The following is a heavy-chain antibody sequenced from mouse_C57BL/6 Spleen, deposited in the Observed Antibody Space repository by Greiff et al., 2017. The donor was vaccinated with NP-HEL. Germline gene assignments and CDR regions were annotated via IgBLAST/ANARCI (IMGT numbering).Heavy chain of an antibody. J-gene: IGHJ3*01. V-gene: IGHV5-17*01. CDR1: GFTFSDYG. D-gene: IGHD1-1*01. CDR3: ARPMYYGSSLGFAY. CDR2: ISSGSSTI. Sequence: EVNVVESGGGLVKPGGSLKLSCAASGFTFSDYGMHWVRQAPEKGLEWVAYISSGSSTIYYADTVKGRFTISRDNAKNTLFLQMTSLRSEDTAMYYFARPMYYGSSLGFAYWGQGTLVTVSA.